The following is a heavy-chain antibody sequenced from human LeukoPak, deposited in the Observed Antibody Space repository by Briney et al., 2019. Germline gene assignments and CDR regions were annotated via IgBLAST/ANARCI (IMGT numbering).Heavy chain of an antibody. CDR2: VYFSVIT. CDR3: ARLEGALNYDILTGYSREGGFFDY. V-gene: IGHV4-59*08. CDR1: GFTFSDYY. D-gene: IGHD3-9*01. J-gene: IGHJ4*02. Sequence: PGGSLRLSCAASGFTFSDYYMSWIRQAPGKGLECSVYVYFSVITHYNPSLKSRVTISVDTSKNQFSLKLSSVTAADTAVYYCARLEGALNYDILTGYSREGGFFDYWGQGTLVTVSS.